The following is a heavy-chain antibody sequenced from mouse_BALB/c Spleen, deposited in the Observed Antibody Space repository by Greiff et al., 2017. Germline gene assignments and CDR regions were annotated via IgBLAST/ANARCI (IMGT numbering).Heavy chain of an antibody. CDR3: ARKGTTVVPFDY. CDR2: ISNGGGST. Sequence: EVQGVESGGGLVQPGGSLKLSCAASGFTFSSYTMSWVRQTPEKRLEWVAYISNGGGSTYYPDTVKGRFTISRDNAKNTLYLQMSSLKSEDTAMYYCARKGTTVVPFDYWGQGTTLTVSS. J-gene: IGHJ2*01. V-gene: IGHV5-12-2*01. CDR1: GFTFSSYT. D-gene: IGHD1-1*01.